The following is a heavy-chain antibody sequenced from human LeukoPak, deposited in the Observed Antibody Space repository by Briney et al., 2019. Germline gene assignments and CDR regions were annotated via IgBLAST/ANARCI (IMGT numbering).Heavy chain of an antibody. CDR3: ARALGGSGWRFEY. D-gene: IGHD6-19*01. CDR2: IYPGDSDT. CDR1: GYTFTGDW. V-gene: IGHV5-51*01. Sequence: GESLKISCKASGYTFTGDWIGWGRQVPGKVLEFMGVIYPGDSDTRYRPSFQGQVAISADKSISTAYLQWSSLEASDTAMYYCARALGGSGWRFEYWGQGTLVTVSS. J-gene: IGHJ4*02.